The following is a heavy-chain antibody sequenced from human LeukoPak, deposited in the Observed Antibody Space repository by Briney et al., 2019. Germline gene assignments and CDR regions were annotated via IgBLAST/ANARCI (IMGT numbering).Heavy chain of an antibody. CDR2: INYSGST. V-gene: IGHV4-59*01. Sequence: SETLSLTCTVSGVSISSYYWSWLRQLPGKGLEGIGYINYSGSTNYNPSLKSRVTISVDTSKNQFSLKLSSVTAADTAVYYCARGDILTGSYYFGYWGQGTLVTVSS. J-gene: IGHJ4*02. CDR3: ARGDILTGSYYFGY. D-gene: IGHD3-9*01. CDR1: GVSISSYY.